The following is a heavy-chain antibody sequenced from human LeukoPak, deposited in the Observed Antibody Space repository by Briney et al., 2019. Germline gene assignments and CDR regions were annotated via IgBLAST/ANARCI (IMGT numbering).Heavy chain of an antibody. V-gene: IGHV1-69*13. D-gene: IGHD3-10*01. CDR3: ASKDYGSGDYGMEV. Sequence: EASVKVSCKASGGTFRDYAISWVRLAPGQGLEWMGGIIPIFGTTNYAQKFQGRVTITADDSTSTAYLELSSLRSEDTAVYYCASKDYGSGDYGMEVWGQGTTVTVSS. CDR1: GGTFRDYA. CDR2: IIPIFGTT. J-gene: IGHJ6*02.